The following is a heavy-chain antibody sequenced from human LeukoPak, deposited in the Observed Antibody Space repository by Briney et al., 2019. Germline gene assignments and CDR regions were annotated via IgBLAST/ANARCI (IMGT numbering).Heavy chain of an antibody. D-gene: IGHD1-7*01. CDR2: IIPIFGTA. CDR1: GYTFTSYD. V-gene: IGHV1-69*13. J-gene: IGHJ6*03. Sequence: GASVKVSCKASGYTFTSYDINWVRQAPGQGLEWMGGIIPIFGTANYAQKFQGRVTITADESTSTAYMELSSLRSEDTAVYYCARGVLTGTTLSGYYYYMDVWGKGTTVTVSS. CDR3: ARGVLTGTTLSGYYYYMDV.